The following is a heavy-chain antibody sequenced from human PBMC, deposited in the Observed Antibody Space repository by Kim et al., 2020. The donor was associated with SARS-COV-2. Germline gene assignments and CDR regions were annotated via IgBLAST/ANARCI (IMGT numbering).Heavy chain of an antibody. CDR1: GFAFAGYW. D-gene: IGHD1-1*01. CDR3: WRWNGAGSVVY. Sequence: GGSLRLSCAASGFAFAGYWMSWVRQAPGKGLEWVANIDEPGGDTYYVESVEGRFSISRDNSKNLLFLQMNSLRAEDTAGYFCWRWNGAGSVVYWGSGTLV. J-gene: IGHJ4*02. V-gene: IGHV3-7*03. CDR2: IDEPGGDT.